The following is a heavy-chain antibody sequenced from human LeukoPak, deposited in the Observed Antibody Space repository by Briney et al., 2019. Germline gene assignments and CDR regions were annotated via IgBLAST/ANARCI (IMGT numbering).Heavy chain of an antibody. J-gene: IGHJ6*03. Sequence: GGSLRLSCAASGFTFSDHYMDWVRQAPGKGLEWVGRTRNKANSYTTEYAASVKGRFTISRDDSKNSPYLQMNSLKAEDTAVYYCVREYQLLGYYYYYMDVWGKGTTVTVSS. CDR1: GFTFSDHY. CDR2: TRNKANSYTT. V-gene: IGHV3-72*01. CDR3: VREYQLLGYYYYYMDV. D-gene: IGHD2-2*01.